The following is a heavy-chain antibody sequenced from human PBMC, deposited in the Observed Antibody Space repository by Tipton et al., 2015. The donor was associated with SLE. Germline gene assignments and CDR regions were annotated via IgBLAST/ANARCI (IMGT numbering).Heavy chain of an antibody. J-gene: IGHJ2*01. CDR2: IHYSGDT. Sequence: TLSLTCTVSGGSISTNTYFWGWIRQPPGKGLEWIGNIHYSGDTYYNPSLRSRVTISVDTSKNQFSLKLISVTAADTAVYYCAREFLNPVTTVHYYFDLWGRGTLVTVSS. CDR1: GGSISTNTYF. CDR3: AREFLNPVTTVHYYFDL. D-gene: IGHD4-11*01. V-gene: IGHV4-39*07.